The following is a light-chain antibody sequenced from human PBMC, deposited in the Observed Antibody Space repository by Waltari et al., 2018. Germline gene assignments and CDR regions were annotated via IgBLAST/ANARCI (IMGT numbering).Light chain of an antibody. V-gene: IGKV3-15*01. CDR3: QQYNHWPTIT. CDR2: EAS. Sequence: EIVMTQSPDTLSVSPGDRATFSCRARQRGSSNLAWYQQKPGPAPRLLIEEASTRATSIPARCRGSGSGTDFTLTISSLQSEDSAGEYGQQYNHWPTITFGQGTRMEIK. J-gene: IGKJ5*01. CDR1: QRGSSN.